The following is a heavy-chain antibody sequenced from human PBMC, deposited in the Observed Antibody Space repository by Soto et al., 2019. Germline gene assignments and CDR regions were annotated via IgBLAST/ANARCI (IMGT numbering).Heavy chain of an antibody. J-gene: IGHJ5*02. V-gene: IGHV3-7*05. CDR3: ARGDFYSGDL. CDR2: INEDESEK. Sequence: EVQLVESGGGLVQPGGSLRLYCVASGFTFRSYWMSWVRQAPGKGLEWVANINEDESEKNYVDSVKGRFTISRDNAKNSLYLQMNSLRAEDTAMYFCARGDFYSGDLWGQGTLVTVSP. D-gene: IGHD4-4*01. CDR1: GFTFRSYW.